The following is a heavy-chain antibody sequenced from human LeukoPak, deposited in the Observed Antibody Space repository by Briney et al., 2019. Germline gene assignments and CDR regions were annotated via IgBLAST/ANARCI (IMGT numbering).Heavy chain of an antibody. V-gene: IGHV3-23*01. CDR1: GFTFSSYA. Sequence: SGGSLRLSCAASGFTFSSYAMSWVRQAPGKGLGWVSAISGSGGSTYYADSVKGRFTISRDNSKNTLYLQMNSLRAEDTAVYYCGTPYYDFWSGYWGDYGMDVWGQGTTVTVSS. D-gene: IGHD3-3*01. CDR2: ISGSGGST. J-gene: IGHJ6*02. CDR3: GTPYYDFWSGYWGDYGMDV.